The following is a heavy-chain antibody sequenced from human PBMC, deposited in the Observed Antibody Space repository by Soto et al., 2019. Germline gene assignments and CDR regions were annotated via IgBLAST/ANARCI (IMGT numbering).Heavy chain of an antibody. CDR2: IYYSGST. D-gene: IGHD2-15*01. V-gene: IGHV4-39*01. CDR1: GGSISSSSYY. CDR3: ARHGSCSGGSCNWFDP. J-gene: IGHJ5*02. Sequence: QLQLQESGPGLVKPSETLSLTCTVSGGSISSSSYYWGWIRQPPGKGLEWIGSIYYSGSTYYNPSLKSRVTISVDTSKNQFSLKLSSVTAADTAVYYCARHGSCSGGSCNWFDPWGQGTLVTVSS.